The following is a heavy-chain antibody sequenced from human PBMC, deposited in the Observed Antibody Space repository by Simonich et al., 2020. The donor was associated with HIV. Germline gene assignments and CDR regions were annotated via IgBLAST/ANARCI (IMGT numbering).Heavy chain of an antibody. CDR2: INPTTGGT. CDR3: ARAAADYYDTSGYYYGDYFDY. D-gene: IGHD3-22*01. Sequence: QVQLVQSGAEVKKPGASVKVSCKASGYTFTDYYIHWVRQAPGQGLEVMGKINPTTGGTSYAQKVQGRVTMTRDTSISTAYMELSRLKSDDTAVYYCARAAADYYDTSGYYYGDYFDYWGQGTLVTVSS. V-gene: IGHV1-2*02. J-gene: IGHJ4*02. CDR1: GYTFTDYY.